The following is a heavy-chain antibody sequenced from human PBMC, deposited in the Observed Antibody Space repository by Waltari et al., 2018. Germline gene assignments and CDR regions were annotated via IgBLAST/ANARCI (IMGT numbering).Heavy chain of an antibody. V-gene: IGHV3-30-3*01. CDR3: ASGESLLRVQGVIPFDY. Sequence: QVQLVESGGGVVQPGRSLRLSCAASGFTFSSYAMHWVRQAPGKGLEWVAVISYDGSNKYYADSVKGRFTISRDNSKNTLYLQMNSLRAEDTAVYYCASGESLLRVQGVIPFDYWGQGTLVTVSS. D-gene: IGHD3-10*01. CDR2: ISYDGSNK. CDR1: GFTFSSYA. J-gene: IGHJ4*02.